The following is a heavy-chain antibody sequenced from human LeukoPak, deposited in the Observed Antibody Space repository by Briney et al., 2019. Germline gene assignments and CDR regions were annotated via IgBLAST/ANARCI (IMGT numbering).Heavy chain of an antibody. J-gene: IGHJ4*02. CDR3: ARAYRSGHDY. CDR1: GFTFSTYS. Sequence: GGSLRHSCAASGFTFSTYSMNWVRQAPGKGLEWVSYISSSSSTIYYADSVKGRFTISRDNAKNSLYLQMNSLRDEDTAVYYCARAYRSGHDYWGQGTLVTVSS. D-gene: IGHD6-19*01. V-gene: IGHV3-48*02. CDR2: ISSSSSTI.